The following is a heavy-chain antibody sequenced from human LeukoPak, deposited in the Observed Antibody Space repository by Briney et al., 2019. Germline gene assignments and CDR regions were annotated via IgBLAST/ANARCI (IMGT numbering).Heavy chain of an antibody. J-gene: IGHJ3*02. V-gene: IGHV3-11*04. CDR2: ISSSGSTI. D-gene: IGHD3-10*01. Sequence: GGSLRLSCAASGFTFSDYYMSWIRQPPGKGLEWVSYISSSGSTIYYADSVKGGFTISGDNAKNSLHLQMNSVSAEDAAVYFFERTRYRGLDGFDIWGQGTMVTVSS. CDR3: ERTRYRGLDGFDI. CDR1: GFTFSDYY.